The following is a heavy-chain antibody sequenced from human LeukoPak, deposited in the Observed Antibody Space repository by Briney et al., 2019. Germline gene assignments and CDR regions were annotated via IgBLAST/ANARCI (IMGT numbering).Heavy chain of an antibody. CDR1: GFTFSSYA. J-gene: IGHJ6*03. CDR3: AKDGGGYYPYYYYYMDV. D-gene: IGHD3-22*01. Sequence: GGSLRLSCAASGFTFSSYAMSWVRQAPGKGLEWVSAISGSGGSTYYADSVKGRFTISRDNSKNTLYLQMNGLRAEDTAVYYCAKDGGGYYPYYYYYMDVWGKGTTVTVSS. CDR2: ISGSGGST. V-gene: IGHV3-23*01.